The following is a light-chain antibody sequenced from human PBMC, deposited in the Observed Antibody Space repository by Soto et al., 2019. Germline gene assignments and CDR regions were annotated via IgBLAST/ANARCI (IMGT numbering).Light chain of an antibody. J-gene: IGKJ4*01. V-gene: IGKV3-20*01. Sequence: EIVLTQSPGTLSVSPGERATLSCRASQSVRSNYLAWYQQKPGQAPRLLIYGASSRATGIPDRFSGSGSGTDFTLTISRLEPEDFAVYYCQQYGSSPPVTFGGGTRVEIK. CDR2: GAS. CDR3: QQYGSSPPVT. CDR1: QSVRSNY.